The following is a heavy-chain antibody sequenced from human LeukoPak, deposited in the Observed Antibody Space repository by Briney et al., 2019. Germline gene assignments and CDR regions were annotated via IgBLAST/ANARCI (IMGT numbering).Heavy chain of an antibody. J-gene: IGHJ4*02. CDR3: AREDAGGTYSFDY. V-gene: IGHV3-48*01. CDR1: GFTFSSCS. D-gene: IGHD1-26*01. Sequence: QTGGSLRLSCVVSGFTFSSCSMNWVRQAPGKGLEWVSYISSSSTTRYYADSVKGRFTISRDNSKNTLYLQMDSLTAEDTAVYYCAREDAGGTYSFDYWGQGTLVTVSS. CDR2: ISSSSTTR.